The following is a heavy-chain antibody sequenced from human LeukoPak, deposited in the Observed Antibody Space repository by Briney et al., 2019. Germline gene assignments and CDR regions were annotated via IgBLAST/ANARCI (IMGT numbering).Heavy chain of an antibody. V-gene: IGHV3-30*18. Sequence: QTGGSLRLSCAASGFTFSSYGMHWVRQAPGKGLEWVAVISYDGSNKYYADSVKGRFTISRDNSKNTLYLQMNSLRAEDTAVYYCAKEPTSYYYYGMDVWGKGTTVTVSS. CDR3: AKEPTSYYYYGMDV. CDR1: GFTFSSYG. J-gene: IGHJ6*04. CDR2: ISYDGSNK.